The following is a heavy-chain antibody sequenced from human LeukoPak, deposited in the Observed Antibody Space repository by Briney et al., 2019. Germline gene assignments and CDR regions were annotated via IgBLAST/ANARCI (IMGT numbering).Heavy chain of an antibody. CDR2: ISSSGSTI. J-gene: IGHJ4*02. Sequence: GGSLRLSCAASGFTFSDYYMSWIRQAPGKGLECVSSISSSGSTIYYADSVKARFTISRDNAKNSLYLQMNSLRAEDTAVYYCARDRGAMGFDYWGQGTLVTVSS. CDR3: ARDRGAMGFDY. V-gene: IGHV3-11*04. D-gene: IGHD3-16*01. CDR1: GFTFSDYY.